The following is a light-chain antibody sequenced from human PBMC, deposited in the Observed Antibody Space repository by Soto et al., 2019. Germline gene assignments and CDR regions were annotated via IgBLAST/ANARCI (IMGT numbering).Light chain of an antibody. J-gene: IGKJ1*01. CDR2: DAY. CDR3: QQYNTYSRT. CDR1: QSFRGL. Sequence: EGVLTQSPVTLSLSPGERATLSCRASQSFRGLLAWYKQKPGQAPRILIYDAYNRATGIPPRVSGSGSGTEFTLTISSLKPDDFETYYCQQYNTYSRTFGQGTKVDIK. V-gene: IGKV3-11*01.